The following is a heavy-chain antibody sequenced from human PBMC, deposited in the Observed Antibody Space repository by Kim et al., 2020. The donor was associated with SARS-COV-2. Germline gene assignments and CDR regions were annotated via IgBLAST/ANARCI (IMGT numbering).Heavy chain of an antibody. J-gene: IGHJ6*02. D-gene: IGHD2-15*01. CDR1: GGSFSGYY. CDR2: INHSGST. CDR3: ARGWGGNLYYYYGMDV. V-gene: IGHV4-34*01. Sequence: GSLSLTCAVYGGSFSGYYWSWIRQPPGKGLEWIGEINHSGSTNYNPSLKSRVTISVDTSKNQFSLKLSSVTAADTAVYYCARGWGGNLYYYYGMDVWG.